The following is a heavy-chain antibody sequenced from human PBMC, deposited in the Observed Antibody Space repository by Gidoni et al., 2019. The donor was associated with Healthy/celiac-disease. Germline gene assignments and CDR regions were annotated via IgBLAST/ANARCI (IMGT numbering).Heavy chain of an antibody. D-gene: IGHD6-19*01. V-gene: IGHV6-1*01. J-gene: IGHJ6*03. CDR3: ARGVVEQWLVHDYYYYMDV. CDR1: GDSVSSHSAA. Sequence: QVQLQQSGPGLVKPSQTLSLPCAISGDSVSSHSAAWNWIRQSPSRGLEWLGRTYYRSKWYNDYAVSVKSRITINPDTSKNQFSLQLNSVTPEDTAVYYCARGVVEQWLVHDYYYYMDVWGKGTTVTVSS. CDR2: TYYRSKWYN.